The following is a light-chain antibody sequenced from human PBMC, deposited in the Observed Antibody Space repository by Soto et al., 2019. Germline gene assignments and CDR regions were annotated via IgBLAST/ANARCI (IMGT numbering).Light chain of an antibody. CDR1: SSEVGGYNY. CDR3: CSYAGSSSYV. J-gene: IGLJ1*01. CDR2: TVT. Sequence: QSVLTQPRSVSGSPGQSVTISCTGTSSEVGGYNYVSWYQQHPGKAPKLMIYTVTKRPSGVPDRFSGSKSDNTASLTISGLQDDDEADYYCCSYAGSSSYVFGTGTKSPS. V-gene: IGLV2-11*01.